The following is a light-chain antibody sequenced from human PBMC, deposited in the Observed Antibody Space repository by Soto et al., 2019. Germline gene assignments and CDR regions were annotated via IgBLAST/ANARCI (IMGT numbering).Light chain of an antibody. CDR2: NNS. Sequence: QSVLTQPPSASGTPGQMVTISCSGSSSNIGSNTVNWYQQLPGMAPKLLIYNNSQRPSGVPDRFSGSKSGTSASLAISGLQSEDEADYYCAAWDASLRGLEFCGGTKVTVL. CDR3: AAWDASLRGLE. CDR1: SSNIGSNT. V-gene: IGLV1-44*01. J-gene: IGLJ2*01.